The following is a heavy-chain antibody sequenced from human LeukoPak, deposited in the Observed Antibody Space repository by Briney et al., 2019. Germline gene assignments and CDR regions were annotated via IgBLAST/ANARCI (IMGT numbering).Heavy chain of an antibody. Sequence: PGGSLRLSCVASGVTFSRYAINWVRQAPGKGLEWVSAISATGRRTDYAGSVKGRFSISRDNSKNTLYLQMHSLRAEDTAVYYCARVYRSGSYSSRYFDYWGQGTLVTVSS. CDR3: ARVYRSGSYSSRYFDY. CDR2: ISATGRRT. J-gene: IGHJ4*02. CDR1: GVTFSRYA. D-gene: IGHD1-26*01. V-gene: IGHV3-23*01.